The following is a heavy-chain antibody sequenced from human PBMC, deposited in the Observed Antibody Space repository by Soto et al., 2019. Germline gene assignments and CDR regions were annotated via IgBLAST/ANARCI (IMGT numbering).Heavy chain of an antibody. V-gene: IGHV3-21*01. D-gene: IGHD3-16*02. CDR2: ITSSGSYV. Sequence: PGGSLRLSCVTSGFTFSRNTMNWVRQAPGKGLEWVASITSSGSYVYYADSVKGRFSASRDNAKNSLSLQMDSLRPDDTAIYFRVKDEGIEAMDVWGQGTTVTVSS. CDR3: VKDEGIEAMDV. J-gene: IGHJ6*02. CDR1: GFTFSRNT.